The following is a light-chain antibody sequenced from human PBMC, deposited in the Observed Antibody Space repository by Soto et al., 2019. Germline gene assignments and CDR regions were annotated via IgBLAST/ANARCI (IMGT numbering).Light chain of an antibody. J-gene: IGKJ5*01. CDR3: QQSYSTPIT. CDR2: DAS. Sequence: DFQMTQSPSTLSASVGDRVTINCRASQNIRSRLAWFQQKPGKAPKLLIYDASSLQSGVPSRFSGSGSGTDFTLTISSLQPEDFATYYCQQSYSTPITFGQGTRREI. CDR1: QNIRSR. V-gene: IGKV1-39*01.